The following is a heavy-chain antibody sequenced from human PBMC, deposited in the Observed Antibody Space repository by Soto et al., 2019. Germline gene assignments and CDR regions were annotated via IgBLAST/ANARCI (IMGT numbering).Heavy chain of an antibody. Sequence: GESLKISCKGSGYSFTSYWIGWVRQMPGKGLEWMGIIYPGDSDTRYSPSFQGQVTISADKSISTAYLQWSSLKASDTAMYYCARGNYYDSSGYDAFDIWGQGTMVTVSS. J-gene: IGHJ3*02. CDR2: IYPGDSDT. V-gene: IGHV5-51*01. CDR1: GYSFTSYW. D-gene: IGHD3-22*01. CDR3: ARGNYYDSSGYDAFDI.